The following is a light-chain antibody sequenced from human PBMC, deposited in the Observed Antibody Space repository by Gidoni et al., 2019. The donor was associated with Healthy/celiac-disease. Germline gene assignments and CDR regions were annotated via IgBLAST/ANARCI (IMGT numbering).Light chain of an antibody. Sequence: EIVMTQSPATLSVSPGERATLSCRASQSVSSNLAWYQQNPGQAPRLLIYGASTRATGIPARFSGSGSGTEFTLTISSLQPEDFAVYYCQQYNNWPPYTFGQGTKLEIK. CDR2: GAS. J-gene: IGKJ2*01. V-gene: IGKV3-15*01. CDR1: QSVSSN. CDR3: QQYNNWPPYT.